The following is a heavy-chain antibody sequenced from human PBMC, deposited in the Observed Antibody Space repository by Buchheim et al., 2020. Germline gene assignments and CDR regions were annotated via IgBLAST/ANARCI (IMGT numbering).Heavy chain of an antibody. Sequence: QVQLQQWGAGLLKPSETLSLTCAVYGGSFSGYYWSWIRQPPGKGLEWIGEINHSGSTNYNPSLKSRVTISVDTSKNQFPLKLSSVTAADTAVYYCARAYNWNYGSSGMDVWGQGTT. D-gene: IGHD1-7*01. CDR3: ARAYNWNYGSSGMDV. CDR2: INHSGST. J-gene: IGHJ6*02. CDR1: GGSFSGYY. V-gene: IGHV4-34*01.